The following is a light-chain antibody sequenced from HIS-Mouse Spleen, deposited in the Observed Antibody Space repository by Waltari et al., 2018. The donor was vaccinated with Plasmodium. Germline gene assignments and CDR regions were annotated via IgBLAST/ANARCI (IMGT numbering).Light chain of an antibody. CDR3: QQYGSSPRT. Sequence: EIVLTQSPGTLSLSPGARATLSCRASQSVSSSYLAWYQQKPGQAPRLLIYGASSRATGIPDRFSGSGYGTEFNLTISRLEPEDFAVYYCQQYGSSPRTFGQGTKVEIK. CDR2: GAS. CDR1: QSVSSSY. V-gene: IGKV3-20*01. J-gene: IGKJ1*01.